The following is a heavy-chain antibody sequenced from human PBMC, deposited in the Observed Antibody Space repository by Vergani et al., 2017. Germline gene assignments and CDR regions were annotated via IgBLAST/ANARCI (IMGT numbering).Heavy chain of an antibody. CDR1: GYTSSYYG. CDR3: ATKSCGTPGGQIGYFRE. J-gene: IGHJ1*01. D-gene: IGHD1-1*01. Sequence: QVHLVESGGGVFQPGRSLRLSCVVSGYTSSYYGMHWVRQAPGKGLEWVAVISYDGTQKYYADSVKGRFTISRDNSKSTLYLQMNSLRTEDTAVYYCATKSCGTPGGQIGYFREWGQGTLVTVSS. V-gene: IGHV3-30*03. CDR2: ISYDGTQK.